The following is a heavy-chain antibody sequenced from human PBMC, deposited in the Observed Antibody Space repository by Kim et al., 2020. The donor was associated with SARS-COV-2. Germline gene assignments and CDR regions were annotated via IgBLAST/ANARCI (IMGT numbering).Heavy chain of an antibody. Sequence: SETLSLTCAVYGGSFSGYYWSWIRQPPGKGLEWIGEINHSGSTNYNPSLKSRVTISVDTSKNQFSLKLSSVTAADTAVYYCARRLRLRRNAFDYWGQGTLVTVSS. CDR2: INHSGST. CDR1: GGSFSGYY. V-gene: IGHV4-34*01. D-gene: IGHD4-17*01. J-gene: IGHJ4*02. CDR3: ARRLRLRRNAFDY.